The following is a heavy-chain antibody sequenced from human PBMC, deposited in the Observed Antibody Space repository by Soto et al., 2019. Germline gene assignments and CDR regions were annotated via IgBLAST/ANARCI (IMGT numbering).Heavy chain of an antibody. CDR3: ARSIAVAGPTPADY. V-gene: IGHV3-21*01. CDR1: GFTFSSHS. J-gene: IGHJ4*02. D-gene: IGHD6-19*01. Sequence: VQLVESGGGLVKPGGSLRLSCAASGFTFSSHSMNWVRQAPGKGLEWVSSISSGSDYIFYADSMKGRFTISRDNAKNSLYLQMNSLRAEDTAVYYCARSIAVAGPTPADYWGQGTLVTVSS. CDR2: ISSGSDYI.